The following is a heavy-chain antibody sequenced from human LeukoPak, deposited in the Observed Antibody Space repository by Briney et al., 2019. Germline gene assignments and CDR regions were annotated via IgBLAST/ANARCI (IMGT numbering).Heavy chain of an antibody. CDR1: GYSISSGYY. J-gene: IGHJ4*02. D-gene: IGHD3-22*01. Sequence: PSQTLSLTCTVSGYSISSGYYWGWIRQPPGKGLEWIGSIYHSGSTYYNPSLKSRVTISVDTSKNQFSLKLSSVTAADTAVYYCAREAGIVVVIPPSYWGQGTLVTVSS. CDR2: IYHSGST. CDR3: AREAGIVVVIPPSY. V-gene: IGHV4-38-2*02.